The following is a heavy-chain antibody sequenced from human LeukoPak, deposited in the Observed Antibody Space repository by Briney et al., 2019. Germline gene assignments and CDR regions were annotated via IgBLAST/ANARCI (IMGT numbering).Heavy chain of an antibody. CDR3: AGLFRLSTNFDY. V-gene: IGHV1-2*02. CDR2: INPNSGGT. D-gene: IGHD1-26*01. Sequence: ASVKVSCKASGGTFSSYAISWVRQAPGQGLEWMGWINPNSGGTNYAQKFQGRVTMTRDTSISTAYMELSRLRSDDTAVYYCAGLFRLSTNFDYWGQGTLVTVSS. J-gene: IGHJ4*02. CDR1: GGTFSSYA.